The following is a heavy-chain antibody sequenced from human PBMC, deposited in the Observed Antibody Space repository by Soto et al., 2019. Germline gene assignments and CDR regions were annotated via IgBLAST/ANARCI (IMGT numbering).Heavy chain of an antibody. Sequence: DVQVVQSGGGLVQPGGSLKLSCAASGFAFNDSAMHWVRQASGKGLEWVARVRSKTKNYATAYPVSVRGRFTVSRDDSTCNTYLQMNSLKTEDTAMYYCTNNFVWGQGVLVTVSS. CDR1: GFAFNDSA. V-gene: IGHV3-73*01. CDR2: VRSKTKNYAT. J-gene: IGHJ4*02. CDR3: TNNFV. D-gene: IGHD2-15*01.